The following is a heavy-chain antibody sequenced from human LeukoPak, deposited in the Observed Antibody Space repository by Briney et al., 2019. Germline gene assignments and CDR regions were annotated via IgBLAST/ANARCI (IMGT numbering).Heavy chain of an antibody. CDR1: GFTFSSYW. Sequence: QPGGSLLLSCAVSGFTFSSYWMHWVRQAPGKGLVWVSRIKSDGSTNYADSVKGRFTISRENAKNTLSLQMNSLRAEDTGVYYCARAPSEIGGYYPEYFRHWGQGTLVTVSS. CDR2: IKSDGST. V-gene: IGHV3-74*01. D-gene: IGHD3-22*01. J-gene: IGHJ1*01. CDR3: ARAPSEIGGYYPEYFRH.